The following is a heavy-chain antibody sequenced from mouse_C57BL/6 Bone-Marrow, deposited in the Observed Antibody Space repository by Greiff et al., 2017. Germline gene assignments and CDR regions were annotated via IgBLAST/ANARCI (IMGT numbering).Heavy chain of an antibody. V-gene: IGHV5-6*01. J-gene: IGHJ2*01. CDR3: ARLGPLKNDD. D-gene: IGHD1-3*01. CDR2: ISSGGSYT. Sequence: EVQGVESGGDLVKPGGSLKLSCAASGFTFSSYGMSWVRQTPDKRLEWVATISSGGSYTYYPDSVKGRFTISRDNAKNTLYLQMSSLKSEDTAMYYCARLGPLKNDDWGQGTTLTVSS. CDR1: GFTFSSYG.